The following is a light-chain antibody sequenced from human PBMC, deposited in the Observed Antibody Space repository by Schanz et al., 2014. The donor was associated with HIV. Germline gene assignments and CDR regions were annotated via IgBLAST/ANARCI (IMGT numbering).Light chain of an antibody. CDR3: CSYSRVGTTHYV. CDR2: DVN. V-gene: IGLV2-14*01. Sequence: QSALTQPASVSGSPGQSIAISCTGTSSDVGGYNFVSWYQQLPNTAPKLIISDVNNRPSGVSNRFSGSKSGNTASLTISGXXXXXEDDYYCCSYSRVGTTHYVFGTGTKLTVL. CDR1: SSDVGGYNF. J-gene: IGLJ1*01.